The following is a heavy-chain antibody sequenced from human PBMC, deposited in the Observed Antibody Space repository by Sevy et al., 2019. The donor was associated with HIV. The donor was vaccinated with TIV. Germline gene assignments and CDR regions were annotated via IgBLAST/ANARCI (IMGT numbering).Heavy chain of an antibody. CDR2: IGGSGGST. CDR3: AKEGRVTYYYDSSGYYYVDY. D-gene: IGHD3-22*01. CDR1: GFTFSSYA. V-gene: IGHV3-23*01. Sequence: GGSLRLSCAASGFTFSSYAMSWVRQAPGKGLEWVSAIGGSGGSTYYADSVKGRFTISRDNSKNTLYLQMNSLRAEDKAVYYCAKEGRVTYYYDSSGYYYVDYWGQGTLVTVSS. J-gene: IGHJ4*02.